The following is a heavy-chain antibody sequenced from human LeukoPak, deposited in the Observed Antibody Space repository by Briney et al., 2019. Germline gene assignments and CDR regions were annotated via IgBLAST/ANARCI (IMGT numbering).Heavy chain of an antibody. CDR1: GFTFSSYA. J-gene: IGHJ4*02. V-gene: IGHV3-23*01. D-gene: IGHD1-26*01. CDR2: ISGSGGST. CDR3: AKGSDIVGATVDY. Sequence: GGSLRLSCAASGFTFSSYAMSWVRQAPGKGLEWVSAISGSGGSTYYADSVKGRFTISRDNSKNTLYLQMTSLRAEATAVYYCAKGSDIVGATVDYWGQGTLVTVSS.